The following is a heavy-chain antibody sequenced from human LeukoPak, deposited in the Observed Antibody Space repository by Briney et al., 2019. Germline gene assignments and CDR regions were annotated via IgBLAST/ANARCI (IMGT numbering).Heavy chain of an antibody. CDR3: ARDRRIAAAVTDY. D-gene: IGHD6-13*01. V-gene: IGHV3-21*01. Sequence: GGSLRLSCAASGFTFSSYSMNWVRQAPGKGLEWVSSISSSSSCIYYADSVKGRFTISRDNAKNSLYLQMNSLRAEDTAVYYCARDRRIAAAVTDYWGQGTLVTVSS. J-gene: IGHJ4*02. CDR1: GFTFSSYS. CDR2: ISSSSSCI.